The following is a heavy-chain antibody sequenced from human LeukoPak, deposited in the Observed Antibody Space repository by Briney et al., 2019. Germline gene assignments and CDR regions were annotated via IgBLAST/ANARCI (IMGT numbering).Heavy chain of an antibody. V-gene: IGHV3-9*03. D-gene: IGHD1-1*01. CDR2: ISWNSGSI. CDR3: TKEGYSDVFDY. J-gene: IGHJ4*02. CDR1: GFTFDDYA. Sequence: GRSLRLSCAASGFTFDDYAMHWVRQAPGKGLEWVSGISWNSGSIGYADSVKGRFTISRDNAKNSLYLQMNSLRAEDMALYYCTKEGYSDVFDYWGQGTLVTVSS.